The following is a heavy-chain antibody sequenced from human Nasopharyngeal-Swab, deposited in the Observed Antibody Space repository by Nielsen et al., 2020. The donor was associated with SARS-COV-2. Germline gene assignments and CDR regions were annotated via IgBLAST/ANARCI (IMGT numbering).Heavy chain of an antibody. D-gene: IGHD6-6*01. J-gene: IGHJ6*03. Sequence: SETLSLTCTVSGGSIGSYYWSWIRQPPGKGLEWIGYIYYSGSTNYNPSLKSRVTISVDTSKNQFSLKLSSVTAADTAVYYCARLRSSSFYYYYYMDVWGKGTTVTVSS. V-gene: IGHV4-59*08. CDR3: ARLRSSSFYYYYYMDV. CDR2: IYYSGST. CDR1: GGSIGSYY.